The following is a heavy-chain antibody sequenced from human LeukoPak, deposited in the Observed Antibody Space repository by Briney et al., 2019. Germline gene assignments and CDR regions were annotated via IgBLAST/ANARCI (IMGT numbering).Heavy chain of an antibody. CDR3: ARDRDTAMSSSWFGP. V-gene: IGHV4-39*07. J-gene: IGHJ5*02. D-gene: IGHD5-18*01. CDR1: GGSISSSSYY. Sequence: SETLSLTCTVSGGSISSSSYYWGWIRQPPGKGLEWIGSIYYSGSTYYNPSLKSRVTISVDTSKNQFSLKLSSVTAADTAVYYCARDRDTAMSSSWFGPWGQGTLVTVSS. CDR2: IYYSGST.